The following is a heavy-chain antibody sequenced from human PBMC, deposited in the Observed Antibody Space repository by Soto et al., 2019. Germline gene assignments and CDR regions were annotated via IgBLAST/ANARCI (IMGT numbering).Heavy chain of an antibody. CDR1: GFTFSDYI. V-gene: IGHV3-30-3*01. CDR2: VLHDGNDK. D-gene: IGHD3-10*01. J-gene: IGHJ4*02. CDR3: ARDDEDGSYCDLGY. Sequence: QVQLVESGGGVVQPGRSLRLSCAASGFTFSDYIMHWVRQAPGKGLEWVAMVLHDGNDKYYADSVKGRFTISRDNSKNTRYLEMNGLRTEDTAMYYCARDDEDGSYCDLGYWGQGTLVTVSS.